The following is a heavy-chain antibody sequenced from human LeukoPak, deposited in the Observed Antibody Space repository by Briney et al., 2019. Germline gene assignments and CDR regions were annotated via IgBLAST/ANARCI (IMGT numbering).Heavy chain of an antibody. V-gene: IGHV4-39*01. Sequence: SETLSLTCAVSNYSISSSSYYWGWIRQPPGKGLEWIGSIYYSGTTYYNPSLKSRVTISVDTSKNQFSLKLNSVTAADTAVYYCARALIVVVPAAIPDWGQGALVTVSS. CDR3: ARALIVVVPAAIPD. D-gene: IGHD2-2*01. J-gene: IGHJ4*02. CDR2: IYYSGTT. CDR1: NYSISSSSYY.